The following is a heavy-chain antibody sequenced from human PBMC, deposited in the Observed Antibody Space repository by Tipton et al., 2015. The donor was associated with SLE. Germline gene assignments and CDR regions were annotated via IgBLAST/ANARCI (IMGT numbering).Heavy chain of an antibody. CDR2: IDHDGSGT. CDR3: ARAVADWGWLVVY. Sequence: SCAASGFTFNNYWMHWFRQVPGKGLEWVSRIDHDGSGTSYADSVEDRFTISRDNTKKTLYLQMNSLRAEDTAVYYCARAVADWGWLVVYWGRGTQVTVSS. V-gene: IGHV3-74*01. D-gene: IGHD6-19*01. J-gene: IGHJ4*02. CDR1: GFTFNNYW.